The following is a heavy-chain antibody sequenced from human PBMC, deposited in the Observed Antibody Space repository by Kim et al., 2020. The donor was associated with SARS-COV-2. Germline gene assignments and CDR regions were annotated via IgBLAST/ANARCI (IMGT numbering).Heavy chain of an antibody. V-gene: IGHV3-30*18. J-gene: IGHJ4*01. CDR1: GFAFRDFG. CDR2: ISYYGTVQ. CDR3: VKDETVCYSQMSPHY. Sequence: GGSLRLSCAASGFAFRDFGMHWVRQAPGKGLEWVALISYYGTVQYYADSVEGRFTVSRDNSNNTLFLQMSSLRPEDTAVYFCVKDETVCYSQMSPHYWG. D-gene: IGHD4-4*01.